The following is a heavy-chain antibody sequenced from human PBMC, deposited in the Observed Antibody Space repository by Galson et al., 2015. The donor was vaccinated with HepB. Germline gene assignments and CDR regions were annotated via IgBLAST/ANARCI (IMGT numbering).Heavy chain of an antibody. D-gene: IGHD3-3*01. CDR3: ARPSVAQSGFSYPFDS. J-gene: IGHJ4*02. V-gene: IGHV5-51*01. CDR2: IYPDDSDT. CDR1: GYTFSKYW. Sequence: QSGAEVKVVGKSLTISCQGSGYTFSKYWIGWVRQVSGKGLEWMGTIYPDDSDTRYSPSFQGQVIISADKSINTAYLHWPNLKFSDTAVYYCARPSVAQSGFSYPFDSWGQGTQVTV.